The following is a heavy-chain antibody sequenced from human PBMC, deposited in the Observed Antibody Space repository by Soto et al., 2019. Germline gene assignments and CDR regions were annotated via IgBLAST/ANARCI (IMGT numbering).Heavy chain of an antibody. Sequence: GGSLRLSCAASGFTFSNAWMSWVRQAPGKGLEWVGRIKSKTDGGTTDYAAPVKGRFTISRDDSKNTLYLQMNSLKTEDTAVYYCTKEKNYYYGMDVWGQGTKVTVSS. CDR1: GFTFSNAW. J-gene: IGHJ6*02. V-gene: IGHV3-15*01. CDR2: IKSKTDGGTT. CDR3: TKEKNYYYGMDV.